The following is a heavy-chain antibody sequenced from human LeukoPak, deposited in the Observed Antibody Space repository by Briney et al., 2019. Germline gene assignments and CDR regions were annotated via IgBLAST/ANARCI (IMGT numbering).Heavy chain of an antibody. CDR1: GGSFSGHY. V-gene: IGHV4-34*01. Sequence: SETLSLTCAVYGGSFSGHYWSWIRQPPGKGLEWIGEINHSGSTNYNPSLKSRVTISVDTSKNQFSLKLSSVTAADTAVYYCARRGALWFFRWGQGTLVTVSS. CDR3: ARRGALWFFR. J-gene: IGHJ4*02. D-gene: IGHD3-10*01. CDR2: INHSGST.